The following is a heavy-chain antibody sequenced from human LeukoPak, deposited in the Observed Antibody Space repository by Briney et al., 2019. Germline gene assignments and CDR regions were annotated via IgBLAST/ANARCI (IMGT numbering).Heavy chain of an antibody. D-gene: IGHD3-3*01. V-gene: IGHV3-21*04. J-gene: IGHJ4*02. CDR3: AKDRVEWWVRTFDY. CDR1: GFTFSSYS. Sequence: GGSLRLTCAASGFTFSSYSMNWVRQAPGKGLEWVSSISSSSSYIYYADSVKGRFTISRDNAKNSLFLEMNSLRAEDTAVYYCAKDRVEWWVRTFDYWGQGTLVTVSS. CDR2: ISSSSSYI.